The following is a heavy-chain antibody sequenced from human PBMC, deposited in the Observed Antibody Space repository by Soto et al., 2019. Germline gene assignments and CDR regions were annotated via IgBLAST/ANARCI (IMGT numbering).Heavy chain of an antibody. Sequence: QVHLVQSGPEVKKPGASVKVSCKDSSYTFTTYGISWVRPAPGQGLEWMGWIRAYNGNTNFAQKFHGRGPMTTDASTRTTYMGLRSLRFDQTAMYYCARGPRTEEYDPMTCYYGYCGQGTLVTVSS. V-gene: IGHV1-18*01. CDR2: IRAYNGNT. CDR3: ARGPRTEEYDPMTCYYGY. D-gene: IGHD3-9*01. CDR1: SYTFTTYG. J-gene: IGHJ4*01.